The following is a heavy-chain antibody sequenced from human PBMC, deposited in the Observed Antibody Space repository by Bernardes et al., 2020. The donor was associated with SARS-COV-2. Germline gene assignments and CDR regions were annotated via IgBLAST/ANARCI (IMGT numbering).Heavy chain of an antibody. D-gene: IGHD3-3*01. Sequence: SETLSLTCAVYGGSFSGYYWSWIRQPPGKGLEWIGEINHSGSTNYNPSLKSRVTISVDTSKNQFSLKLSSVTAADTAVYYCARGWGIFGVVIIPYFDYWGQGTLVTVSS. V-gene: IGHV4-34*01. CDR2: INHSGST. J-gene: IGHJ4*02. CDR1: GGSFSGYY. CDR3: ARGWGIFGVVIIPYFDY.